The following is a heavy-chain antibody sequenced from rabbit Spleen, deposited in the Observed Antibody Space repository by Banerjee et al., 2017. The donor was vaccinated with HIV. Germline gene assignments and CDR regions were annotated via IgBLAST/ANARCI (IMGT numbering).Heavy chain of an antibody. CDR1: GFSFSNKAV. Sequence: QKQLVESGGGLVKPEGALKVSCRVYGFSFSNKAVMCCVHQAPEKGLERIACIYAVTGNVVYARWAKGPFPFSKTLSPTVTLQMTSLTVTDTALYFCARFYAGYADFGFALMWGQGTLFTVS. CDR3: ARFYAGYADFGFALM. D-gene: IGHD7-1*01. CDR2: IYAVTGNV. J-gene: IGHJ3*01. V-gene: IGHV1S45*01.